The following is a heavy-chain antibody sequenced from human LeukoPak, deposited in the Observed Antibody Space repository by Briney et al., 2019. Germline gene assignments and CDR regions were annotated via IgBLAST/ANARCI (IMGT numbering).Heavy chain of an antibody. Sequence: ASVKVSCKASGYTFTAYYMRWVRQAPGQGLEWMGWINPNSGGTNCAQKFQGRVTMTRDTSISTAYMELSRLRSDDTAVYYCARDRVVVPAAFDYWGQGTLVTVSS. CDR3: ARDRVVVPAAFDY. CDR2: INPNSGGT. V-gene: IGHV1-2*02. J-gene: IGHJ4*02. D-gene: IGHD2-2*01. CDR1: GYTFTAYY.